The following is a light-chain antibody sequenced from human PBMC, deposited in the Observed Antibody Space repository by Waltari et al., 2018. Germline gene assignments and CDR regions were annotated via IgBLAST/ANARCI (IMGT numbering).Light chain of an antibody. Sequence: QSALTQPASVSGSPGQSITISCTGPSRDVGGYNYVSWYQQHPGKAPKLMIYDVSKLPSGVSNRFSGSKSGNTASLTISGLQAEDEADYYCSSYTSSSTLVFGGGTKLTVL. CDR1: SRDVGGYNY. CDR3: SSYTSSSTLV. CDR2: DVS. V-gene: IGLV2-14*01. J-gene: IGLJ2*01.